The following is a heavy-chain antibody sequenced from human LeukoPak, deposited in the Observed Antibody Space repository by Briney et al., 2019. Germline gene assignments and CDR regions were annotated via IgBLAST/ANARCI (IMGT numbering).Heavy chain of an antibody. J-gene: IGHJ4*02. D-gene: IGHD5-12*01. Sequence: PSETLSLTCAVSGASISSYYWSWIRQPPGKGLEWIAYIYYSGNTNYNPSLKSRVTISVDTSKNQFSLKLTSVIAADTAVYYCARGATTFDYWGQGTLVTVSS. V-gene: IGHV4-59*08. CDR1: GASISSYY. CDR2: IYYSGNT. CDR3: ARGATTFDY.